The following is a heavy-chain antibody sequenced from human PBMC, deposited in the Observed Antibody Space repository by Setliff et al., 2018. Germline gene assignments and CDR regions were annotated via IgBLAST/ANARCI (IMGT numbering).Heavy chain of an antibody. D-gene: IGHD4-17*01. CDR2: IYPGDSDT. J-gene: IGHJ1*01. V-gene: IGHV5-51*01. CDR1: GYSFTTYW. CDR3: ARRAVTAEYFQH. Sequence: GESLKISCKGSGYSFTTYWIGWVRQMPGKGLEWMGIIYPGDSDTRYSPSFQGQVTISADKSISTAYLQLSSLKASDAAIYYCARRAVTAEYFQHWGHGTLVTVSS.